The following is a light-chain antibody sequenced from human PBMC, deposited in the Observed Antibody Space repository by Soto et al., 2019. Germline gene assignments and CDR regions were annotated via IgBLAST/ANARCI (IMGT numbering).Light chain of an antibody. Sequence: QSVLPQPASVSGSTGQSVTISCTGTSSDVGGYNYVSWYQHHPGKAPKLMIYDVSSRPSGVSNRFSGSKSGNTASLTISGLQAEDEADYYCSSYTSSRTLVFGTGTKVTVL. V-gene: IGLV2-14*03. J-gene: IGLJ1*01. CDR3: SSYTSSRTLV. CDR1: SSDVGGYNY. CDR2: DVS.